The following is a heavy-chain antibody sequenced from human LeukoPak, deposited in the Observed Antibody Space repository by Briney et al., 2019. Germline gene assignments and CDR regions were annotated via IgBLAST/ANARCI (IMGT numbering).Heavy chain of an antibody. J-gene: IGHJ3*02. V-gene: IGHV3-7*01. D-gene: IGHD3-22*01. CDR2: IKQDGSEK. Sequence: GGSLRLSCAASGFTFSIYWMSWVRQAPGKGLEWVANIKQDGSEKYYVDSLKGGFTISRDNAKNSLYLQMNSLRAEDTAVYYCAKYYYDSSGYTLADAFDIWGQGTMVTVSS. CDR1: GFTFSIYW. CDR3: AKYYYDSSGYTLADAFDI.